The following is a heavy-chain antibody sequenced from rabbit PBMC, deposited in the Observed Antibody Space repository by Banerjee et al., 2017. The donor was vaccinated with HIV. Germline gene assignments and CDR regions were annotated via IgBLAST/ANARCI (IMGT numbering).Heavy chain of an antibody. J-gene: IGHJ4*01. CDR2: IYPEYGSA. CDR3: ARGPMLAVIPHFNL. Sequence: QLKETGGGLVQPGGSLTLSCKASGFDFSRYYMSWVRQAPGKGLEWIAYIYPEYGSADFATWVNGRFTVSLDNAQTTVFLQMTSLTAADTATYFCARGPMLAVIPHFNLWGQGTLVTVS. D-gene: IGHD3-1*01. V-gene: IGHV1S7*01. CDR1: GFDFSRYY.